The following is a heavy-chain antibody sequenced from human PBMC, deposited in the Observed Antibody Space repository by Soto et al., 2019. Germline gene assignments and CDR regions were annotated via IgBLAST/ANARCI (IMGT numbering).Heavy chain of an antibody. D-gene: IGHD2-8*01. V-gene: IGHV3-74*01. Sequence: EVQLVESGGGLVQPGGSLRLSCAASGFTFSSYWMHWVRQAPGKGLVWVSRINSDGSSSSYADSVKGRFTISRDNAKNTLDLQMNSLRAEDTAVYYCAREAPGRSTNGVYLDLWGRGTLVTVSS. CDR3: AREAPGRSTNGVYLDL. CDR1: GFTFSSYW. CDR2: INSDGSSS. J-gene: IGHJ2*01.